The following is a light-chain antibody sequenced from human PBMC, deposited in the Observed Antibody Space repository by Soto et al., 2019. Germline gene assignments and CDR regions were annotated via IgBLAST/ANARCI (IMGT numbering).Light chain of an antibody. Sequence: DIQMTQSPSTLSASVGDRVTITCRASQGISNWLAWYQQKIGKAPKLLIYDASILENGVPSRFSGSGSGSEFTLTISSLQPDDFATYYCQQYNSYSWTFGPGTKVDIK. CDR2: DAS. CDR1: QGISNW. V-gene: IGKV1-5*01. J-gene: IGKJ1*01. CDR3: QQYNSYSWT.